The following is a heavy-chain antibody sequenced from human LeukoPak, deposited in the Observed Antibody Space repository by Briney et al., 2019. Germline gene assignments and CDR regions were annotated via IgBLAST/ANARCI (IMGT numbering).Heavy chain of an antibody. CDR3: ARGRYNWNDVFDY. CDR2: INPSGGST. CDR1: GYTFTSYY. Sequence: ASVTVSCRASGYTFTSYYMHWVRQAPGQGLEWMGIINPSGGSTSYAQKFQGRVTMTRDTSISTAYMELSRLRSDDTAVYYCARGRYNWNDVFDYWGQGTLVTVSS. D-gene: IGHD1-1*01. V-gene: IGHV1-46*01. J-gene: IGHJ4*02.